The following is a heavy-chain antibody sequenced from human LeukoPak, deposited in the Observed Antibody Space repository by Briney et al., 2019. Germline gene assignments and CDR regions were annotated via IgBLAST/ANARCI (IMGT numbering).Heavy chain of an antibody. CDR3: ARGGFSSVNS. Sequence: GGSLRLSCAASGFTLSNYWMSWVRQAPGKGLEWAAKIKPDGSEKYYVDSVNGRFTISRDNVKNSLYLQMNSLRAEDTAVYHCARGGFSSVNSWGQGTLVTVSS. V-gene: IGHV3-7*01. CDR1: GFTLSNYW. D-gene: IGHD3-22*01. J-gene: IGHJ4*02. CDR2: IKPDGSEK.